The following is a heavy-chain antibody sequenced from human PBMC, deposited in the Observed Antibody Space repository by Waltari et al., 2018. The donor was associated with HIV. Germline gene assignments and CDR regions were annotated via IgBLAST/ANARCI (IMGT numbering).Heavy chain of an antibody. J-gene: IGHJ4*02. CDR3: ARDLGTGTGAFDY. V-gene: IGHV3-21*01. D-gene: IGHD1-1*01. CDR1: GFTFSSYS. Sequence: EVQLVESGGGLVKPGGSLRLSCAASGFTFSSYSMNWVRQAPGKGLEWVSSISSSSSYIYYADSVKGRFTISRDNAKNSLYLQMNSLRAEDTAVYYCARDLGTGTGAFDYWGQGTLVTVSS. CDR2: ISSSSSYI.